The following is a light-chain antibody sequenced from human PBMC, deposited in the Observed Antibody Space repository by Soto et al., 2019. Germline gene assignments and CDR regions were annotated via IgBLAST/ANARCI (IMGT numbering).Light chain of an antibody. J-gene: IGKJ1*01. V-gene: IGKV3-15*01. Sequence: EIVMTPSPATLSVSPGERATLSCRASQTVADSLAWYQQKPGQAPRLLIYGASTRATGIPARFSGSGSGTEFTLTISSLQSEDFAVYYCQQYNNWPRTFCQGTKVDI. CDR1: QTVADS. CDR3: QQYNNWPRT. CDR2: GAS.